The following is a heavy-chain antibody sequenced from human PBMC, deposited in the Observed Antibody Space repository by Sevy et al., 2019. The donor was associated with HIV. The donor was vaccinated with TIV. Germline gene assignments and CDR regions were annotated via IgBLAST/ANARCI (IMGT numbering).Heavy chain of an antibody. D-gene: IGHD6-13*01. CDR2: IWYDGSNK. CDR1: GFTFSSYG. Sequence: GASLRLSCAASGFTFSSYGMHWVRQAPGKGLEWVAVIWYDGSNKYYADSVKGRFTISRDNSKNTLYLQMNSLRAEETAVYYCARGGREAAAAPFDYWGQGTLVTVSS. J-gene: IGHJ4*02. CDR3: ARGGREAAAAPFDY. V-gene: IGHV3-33*01.